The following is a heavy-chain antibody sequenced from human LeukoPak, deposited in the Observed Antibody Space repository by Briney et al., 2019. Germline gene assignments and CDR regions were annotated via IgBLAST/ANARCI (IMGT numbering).Heavy chain of an antibody. CDR2: ISFDGSNK. D-gene: IGHD1-1*01. Sequence: GGSLRLSCAASGFTFSSFPMHWVRQAPGEGLEWLTVISFDGSNKYYADSVKGRFTVSRDNSKNAVYLQMNNLSADDTAVYFCAKDRASDWNSCDYWGQGTLVTVSS. V-gene: IGHV3-30*04. J-gene: IGHJ4*02. CDR1: GFTFSSFP. CDR3: AKDRASDWNSCDY.